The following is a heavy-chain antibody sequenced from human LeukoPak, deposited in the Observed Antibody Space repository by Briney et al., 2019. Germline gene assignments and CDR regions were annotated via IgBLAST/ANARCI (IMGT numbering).Heavy chain of an antibody. Sequence: SSVKVSCKASGYTFPSYGISWVRQAPRQGLKGVGWISAYNGNTNYAQKLQGRVTMTTDTSTSTAYMELRSLRADDTAVYYCAREGSVVPAANDAFDIWGQGTMVTVSS. V-gene: IGHV1-18*01. J-gene: IGHJ3*02. CDR2: ISAYNGNT. D-gene: IGHD2-2*01. CDR3: AREGSVVPAANDAFDI. CDR1: GYTFPSYG.